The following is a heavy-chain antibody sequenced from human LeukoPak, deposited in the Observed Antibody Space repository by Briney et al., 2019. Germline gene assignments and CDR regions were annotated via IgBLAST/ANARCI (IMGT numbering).Heavy chain of an antibody. CDR3: ARTKQWLDDAFDI. V-gene: IGHV3-21*01. D-gene: IGHD6-19*01. CDR1: GFTFSSHS. J-gene: IGHJ3*02. CDR2: ISSSSNII. Sequence: GGSLRLSCAASGFTFSSHSMNWVRQAPGKGLEWVSSISSSSNIIYYADSVKGRFTISRDNAKNSLYLQMNSLRAEDTAVYYCARTKQWLDDAFDIWGQGTMVTVSS.